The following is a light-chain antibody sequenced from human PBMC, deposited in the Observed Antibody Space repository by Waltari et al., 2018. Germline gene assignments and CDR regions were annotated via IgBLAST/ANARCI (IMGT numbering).Light chain of an antibody. J-gene: IGLJ3*02. CDR1: TYDIGYSYY. CDR3: SSHTTRSTWV. V-gene: IGLV2-14*03. CDR2: DVP. Sequence: QSALTQPASVSGSPGQSITISCPATTYDIGYSYYVSWYQQHLGRAPKLIIYDVPERPSGVSDRFSGSKSGNTASLIISGLQADDEADYYCSSHTTRSTWVFGGGTKLTVL.